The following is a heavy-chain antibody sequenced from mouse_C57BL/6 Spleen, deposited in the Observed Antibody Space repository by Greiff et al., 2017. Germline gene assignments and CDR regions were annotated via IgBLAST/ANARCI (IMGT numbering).Heavy chain of an antibody. J-gene: IGHJ3*01. CDR2: IRLKSDNYAT. D-gene: IGHD2-5*01. V-gene: IGHV6-3*01. CDR1: GFTFSNYW. CDR3: TATYYSNYGGFAY. Sequence: EVQLQESGGGLVQPGGSMKLSCVASGFTFSNYWMNWVRQSPEKGLEWVAQIRLKSDNYATHYAESVKGRFTISRDDSKSSVYLQMNNLRAEDTGIYYCTATYYSNYGGFAYWGQGTLVTVSA.